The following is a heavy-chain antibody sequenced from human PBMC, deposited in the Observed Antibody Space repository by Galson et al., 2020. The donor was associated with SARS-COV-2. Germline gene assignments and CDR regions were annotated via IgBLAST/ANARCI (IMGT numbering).Heavy chain of an antibody. J-gene: IGHJ4*02. D-gene: IGHD3-22*01. CDR2: ISSRSNYI. CDR1: GFTFSSYS. CDR3: ARAYEWYNYDSSGYSPYYFDY. V-gene: IGHV3-21*01. Sequence: NSGGSLRLSCAASGFTFSSYSMNWVRQAPGKGLEWVSYISSRSNYIYYADSLKGRFTISRDNAKNSLYLQMNSLRAEDTAVYYCARAYEWYNYDSSGYSPYYFDYWGQGTLVTVSS.